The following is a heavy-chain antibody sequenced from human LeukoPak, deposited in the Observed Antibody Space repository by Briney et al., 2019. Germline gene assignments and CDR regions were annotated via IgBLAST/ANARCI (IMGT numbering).Heavy chain of an antibody. J-gene: IGHJ4*02. Sequence: GVSLRLSCVASGFTFSSYWMNWVRQVPGKGLEWVANIKEDGSEKYYVDSVKGRFTISRDNAQNSVYLQTNSLRAEDTAVYYRARSHQRVGIEDCWGQGTLVTVSS. D-gene: IGHD1-26*01. CDR3: ARSHQRVGIEDC. CDR1: GFTFSSYW. V-gene: IGHV3-7*01. CDR2: IKEDGSEK.